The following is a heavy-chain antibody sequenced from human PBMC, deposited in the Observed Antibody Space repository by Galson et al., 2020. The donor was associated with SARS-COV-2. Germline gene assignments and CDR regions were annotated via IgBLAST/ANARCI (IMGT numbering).Heavy chain of an antibody. CDR3: ARDRIYTPSMVRGYYFDY. J-gene: IGHJ4*02. CDR2: INPSGGST. CDR1: GYTFTSYY. V-gene: IGHV1-46*01. D-gene: IGHD3-10*01. Sequence: ASVKVSCKASGYTFTSYYMHWVRQAPGQGLEWMGIINPSGGSTSYAQKFQGRVTMTRDTSTSTVYMELGSLRSEDTAVYYCARDRIYTPSMVRGYYFDYWGQGTLVTVSS.